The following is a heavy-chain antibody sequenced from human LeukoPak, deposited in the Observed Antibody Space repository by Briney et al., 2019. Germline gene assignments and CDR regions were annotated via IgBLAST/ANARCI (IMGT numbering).Heavy chain of an antibody. CDR1: GYTFTSYY. D-gene: IGHD5-12*01. V-gene: IGHV1-46*01. CDR2: INPSGGST. CDR3: AREMESVATITLKNYGMDV. Sequence: ASVKVSCKASGYTFTSYYMHWVRQAPGQGLEWMGIINPSGGSTSYAQKFQGRVTMTRDTSTSTVYMELSSLRSEDTAVYYCAREMESVATITLKNYGMDVWGQGTTVTVSS. J-gene: IGHJ6*02.